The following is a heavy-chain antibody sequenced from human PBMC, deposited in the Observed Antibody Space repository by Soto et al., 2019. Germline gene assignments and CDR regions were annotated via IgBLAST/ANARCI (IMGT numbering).Heavy chain of an antibody. J-gene: IGHJ4*02. CDR2: NSAHNGDT. CDR1: GYTFSTDG. D-gene: IGHD3-16*01. V-gene: IGHV1-18*01. Sequence: ASVKVSCKASGYTFSTDGISWVRQAPGQGLEWMGWISAPGQGLEWMGWNSAHNGDTNYAQKFQGRVTMTTDTSTSTAYMELRSLISDDTAVYYCAREDWGGGLTYYFDYWGQGTLVTVSS. CDR3: AREDWGGGLTYYFDY.